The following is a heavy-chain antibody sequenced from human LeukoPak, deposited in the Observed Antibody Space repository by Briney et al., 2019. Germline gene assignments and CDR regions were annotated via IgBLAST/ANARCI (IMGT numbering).Heavy chain of an antibody. CDR2: ISGDGSST. Sequence: GGSLRLSCAASRFPFSQYWMHWVRHAPGKGLVWVSRISGDGSSTNYADSVKGRFTISRDNAKNTLYLQMNSVRAEDTAVYYCARDLDHYYGSGGGYWGQGTLVTVSS. CDR3: ARDLDHYYGSGGGY. CDR1: RFPFSQYW. D-gene: IGHD3-10*01. V-gene: IGHV3-74*01. J-gene: IGHJ4*02.